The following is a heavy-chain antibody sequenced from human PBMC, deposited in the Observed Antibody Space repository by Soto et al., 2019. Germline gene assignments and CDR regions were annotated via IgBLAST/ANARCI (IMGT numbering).Heavy chain of an antibody. D-gene: IGHD3-10*01. CDR3: ARGSTESYPGSRIFDF. CDR2: ITDNGGDA. J-gene: IGHJ4*02. V-gene: IGHV3-23*01. Sequence: GGSLRLSCVASGLSFGSRAMSWFRQAPGEGLQWVATITDNGGDAKYADSVRGRFVISRDNSKKTLYLQMTSLTAEDSAMYFCARGSTESYPGSRIFDFWGRGTLVTSPQ. CDR1: GLSFGSRA.